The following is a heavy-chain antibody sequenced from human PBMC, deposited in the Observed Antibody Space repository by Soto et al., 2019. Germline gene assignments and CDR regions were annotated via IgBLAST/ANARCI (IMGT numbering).Heavy chain of an antibody. Sequence: GGSLILSCAASGFTFSDYYMSWIRQAPGKGLEWVSYISSSSSYTNYADSVKGRFTISRDNAKNSLYLQMNSLRAEDTAVYYCARGAKKLRYFDWFLDYWGQGTLVTVSS. D-gene: IGHD3-9*01. CDR2: ISSSSSYT. V-gene: IGHV3-11*05. J-gene: IGHJ4*02. CDR1: GFTFSDYY. CDR3: ARGAKKLRYFDWFLDY.